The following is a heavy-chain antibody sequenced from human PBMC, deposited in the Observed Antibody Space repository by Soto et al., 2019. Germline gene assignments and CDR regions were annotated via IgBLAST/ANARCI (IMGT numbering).Heavy chain of an antibody. Sequence: QVQLVESGGGVVQPGRSLRLSCAASGFTFSSYAMHWVRQAPGKGLEWGAVISYDGSNKYYADSVKGRFTISRDNSKNTLYLQMNSLRAEDTAVYYCARGSSSSGEDFDYWGQGTLVTVSS. CDR3: ARGSSSSGEDFDY. CDR2: ISYDGSNK. CDR1: GFTFSSYA. V-gene: IGHV3-30-3*01. D-gene: IGHD6-6*01. J-gene: IGHJ4*02.